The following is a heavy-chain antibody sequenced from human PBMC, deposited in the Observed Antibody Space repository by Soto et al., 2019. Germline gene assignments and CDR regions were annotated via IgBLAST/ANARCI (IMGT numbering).Heavy chain of an antibody. V-gene: IGHV4-4*07. CDR1: GGSISSYY. Sequence: ETLSLTCTVSGGSISSYYWSWIRQPAGKGLEWIGRIYTSGSTNYNPSLKSRVTMSVDTSKNQFSLKLSSVTAADTAVYYCARGPPTYSGSYNWFDPWGQGTLVTVSS. J-gene: IGHJ5*02. CDR2: IYTSGST. D-gene: IGHD1-26*01. CDR3: ARGPPTYSGSYNWFDP.